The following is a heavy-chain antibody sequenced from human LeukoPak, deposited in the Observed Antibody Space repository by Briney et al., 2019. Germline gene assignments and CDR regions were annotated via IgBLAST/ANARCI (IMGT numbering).Heavy chain of an antibody. V-gene: IGHV3-30*04. J-gene: IGHJ4*02. Sequence: GGSLRLSCAASGFTFTNYAMHWVRQAPGKGLEWVVVISYDSTNRYYADSVKGRFTISRDNSKNTLYLQMNSLRAEDTALYYCAKVFYDSSGYYLDYWGQGTLVTVSS. D-gene: IGHD3-22*01. CDR2: ISYDSTNR. CDR1: GFTFTNYA. CDR3: AKVFYDSSGYYLDY.